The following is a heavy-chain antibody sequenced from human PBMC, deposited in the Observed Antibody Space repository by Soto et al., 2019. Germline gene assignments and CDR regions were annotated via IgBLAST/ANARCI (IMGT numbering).Heavy chain of an antibody. J-gene: IGHJ6*02. CDR2: ISNSGERT. CDR1: GFIFGNYA. Sequence: EVQLLESGGGLVQPGGALRLSCAASGFIFGNYAMSWVRRAPGKGLEWVSSISNSGERTYYADSVRGRFTISRDRPKSTLYLQMNSLRAEDTAVYYCVRDWRGSTCPCMDVWGQGTTVTVS. V-gene: IGHV3-23*01. D-gene: IGHD6-13*01. CDR3: VRDWRGSTCPCMDV.